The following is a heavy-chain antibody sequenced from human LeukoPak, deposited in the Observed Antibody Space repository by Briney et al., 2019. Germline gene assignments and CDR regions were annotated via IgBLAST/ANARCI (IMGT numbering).Heavy chain of an antibody. V-gene: IGHV3-9*01. J-gene: IGHJ6*02. CDR3: AKDTGFHYYYGMDV. CDR1: GFTFDDYA. CDR2: INWNSGSI. Sequence: GGSLRLSCAVSGFTFDDYAMRWVRQAPGKGREWVSGINWNSGSIVYADSVKGRFTISRDNAKRSLYLQMNSLRAEDTALYYCAKDTGFHYYYGMDVWGQGTTVTVSS. D-gene: IGHD3-10*01.